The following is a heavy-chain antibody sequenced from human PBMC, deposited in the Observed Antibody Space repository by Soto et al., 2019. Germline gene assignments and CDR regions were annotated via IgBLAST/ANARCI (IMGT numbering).Heavy chain of an antibody. Sequence: SETLSLTCTVSGGSISSYYWSWIRQPPGKGLEWIGYIYYSGSTNYNPSLKSRVTISVDTSKNQFSLKLSSVTAADTAVYYCARELVGDYSLSAFDIWGQGTMVTVSS. CDR1: GGSISSYY. CDR2: IYYSGST. D-gene: IGHD4-17*01. V-gene: IGHV4-59*01. CDR3: ARELVGDYSLSAFDI. J-gene: IGHJ3*02.